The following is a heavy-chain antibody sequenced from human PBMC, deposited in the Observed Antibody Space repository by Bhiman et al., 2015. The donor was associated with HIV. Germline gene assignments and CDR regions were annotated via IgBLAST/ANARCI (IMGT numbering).Heavy chain of an antibody. Sequence: EVQLVESGGGVVRPGGSLRLSCAASGFTFDDYGMSWVRQAPGKGLEWVSGINWNGGSTGYADSVKGRFTISRDNSKNTLYLQMNSLRAEDTAVYYCARGRRSSEGSSWYFYYYYMDVWGKGTTVTVSS. CDR2: INWNGGST. D-gene: IGHD6-13*01. CDR3: ARGRRSSEGSSWYFYYYYMDV. V-gene: IGHV3-20*04. CDR1: GFTFDDYG. J-gene: IGHJ6*03.